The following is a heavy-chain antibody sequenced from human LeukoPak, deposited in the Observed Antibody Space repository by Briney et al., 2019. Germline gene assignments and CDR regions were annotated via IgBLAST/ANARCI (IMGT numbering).Heavy chain of an antibody. CDR2: ITGSGATT. J-gene: IGHJ5*02. V-gene: IGHV3-23*01. CDR1: GFTFNTYA. CDR3: GELRGYSSGSVDP. D-gene: IGHD6-19*01. Sequence: GGSLRLSCAASGFTFNTYAMTWVRQAPGKGLECVSGITGSGATTYYADSVKGRFTISGDNSKNTLYLQMDSLRVEDTAVYYCGELRGYSSGSVDPWGQGTLVTVSS.